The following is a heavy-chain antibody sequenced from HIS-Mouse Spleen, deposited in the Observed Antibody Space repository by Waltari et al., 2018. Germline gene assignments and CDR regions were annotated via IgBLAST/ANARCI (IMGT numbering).Heavy chain of an antibody. D-gene: IGHD6-13*01. CDR1: AGSIRSSSSY. CDR2: IYYSGST. CDR3: AREIPYSSSWYDWYFDL. J-gene: IGHJ2*01. Sequence: QLQLQESGPGLVKPSETMSLTCTVAAGSIRSSSSYWGWISQPPGKGLEWIGSIYYSGSTYYNPSLKSRVTISVDTSKNQFSLKLSSVTAADTAVYYCAREIPYSSSWYDWYFDLWGRGTLVTVSS. V-gene: IGHV4-39*07.